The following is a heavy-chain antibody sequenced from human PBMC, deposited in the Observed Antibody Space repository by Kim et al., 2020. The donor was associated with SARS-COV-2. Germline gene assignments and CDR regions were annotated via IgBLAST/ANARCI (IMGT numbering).Heavy chain of an antibody. CDR3: ARGYYMED. CDR1: GYTFASYD. V-gene: IGHV1-8*02. CDR2: MNPNSGDT. J-gene: IGHJ6*03. Sequence: AAVKVSCKASGYTFASYDINWVRQATGQGLEWMGWMNPNSGDTGIVQKFQGRVTMTRDTSISTAYMELSSLRSDDTAVYFCARGYYMEDWGTGTTVTVSS.